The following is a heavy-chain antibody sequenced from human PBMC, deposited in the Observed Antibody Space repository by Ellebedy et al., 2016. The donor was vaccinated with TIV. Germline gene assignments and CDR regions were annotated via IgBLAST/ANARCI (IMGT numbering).Heavy chain of an antibody. CDR2: IIPIFGTA. Sequence: SVKVSCXASGGTFSSYAISWVRQAPGQGLEWMGGIIPIFGTANYAQKFQGRVTITADESTSTAYMELSSLRSEDTAVYYCARGLAVAGMSVNDYWGQGTLVTVSS. J-gene: IGHJ4*02. D-gene: IGHD6-19*01. CDR3: ARGLAVAGMSVNDY. CDR1: GGTFSSYA. V-gene: IGHV1-69*13.